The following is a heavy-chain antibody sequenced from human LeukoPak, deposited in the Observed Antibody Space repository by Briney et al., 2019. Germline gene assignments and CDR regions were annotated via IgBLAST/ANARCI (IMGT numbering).Heavy chain of an antibody. CDR2: INSDGSST. J-gene: IGHJ4*02. CDR3: AKPIAVAPGTFDY. Sequence: GGSLRLSCAASGFAFSNYWMHWVRQAPGKGLVWVSRINSDGSSTIYAGSVKGRFTISRDNAKNTLYLQMNSLRAEDTAVYYCAKPIAVAPGTFDYWGQGTLVTVSS. D-gene: IGHD6-19*01. V-gene: IGHV3-74*01. CDR1: GFAFSNYW.